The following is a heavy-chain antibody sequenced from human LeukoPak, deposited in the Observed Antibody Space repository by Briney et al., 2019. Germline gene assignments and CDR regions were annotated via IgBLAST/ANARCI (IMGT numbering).Heavy chain of an antibody. D-gene: IGHD3-3*01. J-gene: IGHJ4*02. CDR3: ARDLYYDFWSAASSGYFDY. CDR2: INPNSGGT. V-gene: IGHV1-2*02. Sequence: ASVEVSCKASGYTFTGYDMHWVRQAPGQGLEWMGWINPNSGGTNYAQKFQGRVTMTRDTSISTAYMELSRLRSDDTAVYYCARDLYYDFWSAASSGYFDYWGQGTLVTVSS. CDR1: GYTFTGYD.